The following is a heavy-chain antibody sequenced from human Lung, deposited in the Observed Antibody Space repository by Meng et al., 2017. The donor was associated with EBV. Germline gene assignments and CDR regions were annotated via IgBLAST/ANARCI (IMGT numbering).Heavy chain of an antibody. Sequence: VHLVALVGTLVQRARSRRLSCAATGFTCSIYWMHWFRQVPGKGLAWVSRTNEDWATTNYADSVKGRFTISRDNAKNTLYLQMNSLRVEDTAVYYCSRDLAGSDDYWGQGTLVTVSS. CDR1: GFTCSIYW. J-gene: IGHJ4*02. CDR2: TNEDWATT. CDR3: SRDLAGSDDY. D-gene: IGHD1-14*01. V-gene: IGHV3-74*01.